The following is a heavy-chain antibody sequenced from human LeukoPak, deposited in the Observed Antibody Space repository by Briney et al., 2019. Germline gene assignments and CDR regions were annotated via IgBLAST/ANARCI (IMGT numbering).Heavy chain of an antibody. CDR2: IDYSGST. D-gene: IGHD6-13*01. Sequence: SETLSLTCTVSGGSISSSSYYWGWIRQPPGKGLEWIGSIDYSGSTYYNPSLKSRVTISVDTSKNQFSLKLSSVAAADTAVYYCARQVGSSSLDVWGQGTTVTVSS. J-gene: IGHJ6*02. CDR3: ARQVGSSSLDV. CDR1: GGSISSSSYY. V-gene: IGHV4-39*01.